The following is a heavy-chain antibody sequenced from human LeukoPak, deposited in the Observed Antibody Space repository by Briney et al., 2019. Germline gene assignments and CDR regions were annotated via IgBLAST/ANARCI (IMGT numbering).Heavy chain of an antibody. V-gene: IGHV3-11*01. J-gene: IGHJ4*02. CDR2: ISSSGSTI. D-gene: IGHD6-19*01. Sequence: GGSLRLSCAASGFTFSTYAMSLVRQAPGKGLEWVSYISSSGSTIYYADSVKGRFTISRDNAKNSLYLQMNSLRAEDTAVYYCARSSSGWYSYQPFDYWGQGTLVTVSS. CDR1: GFTFSTYA. CDR3: ARSSSGWYSYQPFDY.